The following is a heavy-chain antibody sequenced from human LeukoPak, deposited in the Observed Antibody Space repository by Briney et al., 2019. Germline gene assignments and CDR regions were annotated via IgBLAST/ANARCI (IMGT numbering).Heavy chain of an antibody. J-gene: IGHJ4*02. CDR1: GGTFSSYA. V-gene: IGHV1-69*06. D-gene: IGHD5-12*01. Sequence: SVKVSCKASGGTFSSYAISWVRQAPGQGLEWMGGIIPIFGTANYAQKFQGRVTITADKSTSTAYMELSSLRSGDTAVYYCAREEWNLQYSGYDWRYYFDYWGQGTLVTVSS. CDR3: AREEWNLQYSGYDWRYYFDY. CDR2: IIPIFGTA.